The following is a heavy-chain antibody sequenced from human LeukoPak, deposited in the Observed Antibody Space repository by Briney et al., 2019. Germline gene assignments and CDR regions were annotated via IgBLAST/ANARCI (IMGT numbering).Heavy chain of an antibody. Sequence: PSETLSLTCAVYGGSFSGYYWSWIRQPPGKGLEWIGEINHSGSTNYNPSLKSRVTISVDTSKNQFSLKLSSVTAADTAVYYCARVYDSSGYSDYWGHGTLVTVSS. J-gene: IGHJ4*01. CDR1: GGSFSGYY. D-gene: IGHD3-22*01. V-gene: IGHV4-34*01. CDR2: INHSGST. CDR3: ARVYDSSGYSDY.